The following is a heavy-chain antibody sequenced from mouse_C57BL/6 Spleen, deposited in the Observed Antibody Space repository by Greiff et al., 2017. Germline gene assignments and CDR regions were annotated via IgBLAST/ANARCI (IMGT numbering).Heavy chain of an antibody. CDR3: ARGVLRGYFGV. CDR2: IDPNSGGT. D-gene: IGHD1-1*01. CDR1: GYTFTSYW. J-gene: IGHJ1*03. Sequence: QVQLQQPGAELVKPGASVKLSCKASGYTFTSYWMHWVKQRPGRGLGWIGRIDPNSGGTKYNEKFKSKATLTVDKPSTTAYMQLSSLTSEDSAVCYCARGVLRGYFGVWGTGTTVTVSS. V-gene: IGHV1-72*01.